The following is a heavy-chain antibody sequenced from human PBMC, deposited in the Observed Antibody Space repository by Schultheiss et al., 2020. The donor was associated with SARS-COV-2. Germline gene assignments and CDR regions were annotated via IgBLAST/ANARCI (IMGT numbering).Heavy chain of an antibody. D-gene: IGHD3-22*01. CDR2: IYYSGST. J-gene: IGHJ6*02. CDR1: GGSISSSY. V-gene: IGHV4-59*01. Sequence: SETLSLTCTVSGGSISSSYWSWIRQPPGKGLEWIGYIYYSGSTNYNPSLKSRVTISVDTSKNQFSLKLSSVTAADTAVYYCARVRGGYYYDSSGYYGDYYYYYGMDVWGQGTTVTVSS. CDR3: ARVRGGYYYDSSGYYGDYYYYYGMDV.